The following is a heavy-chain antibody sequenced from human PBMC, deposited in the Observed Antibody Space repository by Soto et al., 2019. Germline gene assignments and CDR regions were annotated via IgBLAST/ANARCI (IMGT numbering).Heavy chain of an antibody. CDR3: ARGGYYDSSGSRNYYYYGMNV. CDR1: GYTFTSYG. J-gene: IGHJ6*02. CDR2: ISAYDGNT. V-gene: IGHV1-18*01. Sequence: QVQLVQSGAEVKKPGASVKVSCKASGYTFTSYGINWVRQAPGQGLEWLGWISAYDGNTNYAQILHGSASTTTDTATNTAYMEVRSLRSDDTAVYYCARGGYYDSSGSRNYYYYGMNVWGQGTTVTVSS. D-gene: IGHD3-22*01.